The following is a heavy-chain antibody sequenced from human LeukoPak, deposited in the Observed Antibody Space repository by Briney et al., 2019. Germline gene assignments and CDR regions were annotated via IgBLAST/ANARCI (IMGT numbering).Heavy chain of an antibody. Sequence: DSVKGRFTISRDNPKNTLYLQMSSLRAEDTAVYYCVGIDFDYWGQGTLVTVSS. D-gene: IGHD1-26*01. V-gene: IGHV3-64D*06. J-gene: IGHJ4*02. CDR3: VGIDFDY.